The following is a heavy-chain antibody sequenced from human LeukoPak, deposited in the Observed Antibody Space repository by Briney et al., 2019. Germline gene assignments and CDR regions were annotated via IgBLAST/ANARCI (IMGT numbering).Heavy chain of an antibody. V-gene: IGHV4-61*02. CDR3: ARGPYSYDSSGAFDI. CDR2: ISSSGST. Sequence: TPLETLSLTCTVSGDSISSGDYYWSWIRQPAGKGLEWIGRISSSGSTNYNPSLKSRVTISVDTSKNQFSLKLSSVTAADTAVYFCARGPYSYDSSGAFDIWGQGTMVTVSS. J-gene: IGHJ3*02. CDR1: GDSISSGDYY. D-gene: IGHD3-22*01.